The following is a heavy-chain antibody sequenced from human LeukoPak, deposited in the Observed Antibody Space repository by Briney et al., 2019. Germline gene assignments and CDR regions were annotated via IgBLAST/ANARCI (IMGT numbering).Heavy chain of an antibody. V-gene: IGHV3-66*01. CDR1: GFTVSSNY. Sequence: GGSLRLSCAAFGFTVSSNYMSWVRQAPGKGLEWVSVIYSGGSTYYADSVKGRFTISRDNSKNTLYLQMNSLRAEDTAVYYCARKVLLWFGEQDWGQGTLVTVSS. CDR3: ARKVLLWFGEQD. J-gene: IGHJ4*02. CDR2: IYSGGST. D-gene: IGHD3-10*01.